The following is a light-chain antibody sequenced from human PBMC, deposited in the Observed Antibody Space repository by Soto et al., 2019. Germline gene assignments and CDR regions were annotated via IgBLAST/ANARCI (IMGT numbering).Light chain of an antibody. CDR1: QSVSSY. Sequence: EIVFTQSPATLSLSPGERSTLSVRASQSVSSYLAWYQQKPCQAPRLLIYDASNRATGIPARFSGSGSGTDFTLTISSLEPEDFAVYYCQQRSNWPRPLTFGGGTKVDI. CDR2: DAS. CDR3: QQRSNWPRPLT. J-gene: IGKJ4*01. V-gene: IGKV3-11*01.